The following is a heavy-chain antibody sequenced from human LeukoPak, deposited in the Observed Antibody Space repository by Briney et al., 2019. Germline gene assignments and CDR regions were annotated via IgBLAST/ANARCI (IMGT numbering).Heavy chain of an antibody. CDR2: IYYSGST. V-gene: IGHV4-59*01. Sequence: SETLSLTCTVSGGSISSYYLHWIRQPPGKGLECIGYIYYSGSTNYNPSLKSRVTISVDTSKNQFSLKLSSVTAADTAVYYCATNAGGYREPPFDYWGQGTLVTVSS. D-gene: IGHD5-12*01. CDR3: ATNAGGYREPPFDY. J-gene: IGHJ4*02. CDR1: GGSISSYY.